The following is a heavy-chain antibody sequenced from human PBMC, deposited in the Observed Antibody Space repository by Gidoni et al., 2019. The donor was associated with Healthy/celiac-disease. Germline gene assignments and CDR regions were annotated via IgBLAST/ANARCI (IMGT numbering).Heavy chain of an antibody. CDR1: GGSISSSSYY. Sequence: QLQLQESGPGLVKPSETLSLTCTVPGGSISSSSYYWGWIRQPPGKGLEWIGSIYYSGSTYYNPSLKSRVTISVDTSKNQFSLKLSSVTAADTAVYYCARLGTGYDILTGYYSAFDYWGQGTLVTVSS. CDR2: IYYSGST. CDR3: ARLGTGYDILTGYYSAFDY. V-gene: IGHV4-39*01. D-gene: IGHD3-9*01. J-gene: IGHJ4*02.